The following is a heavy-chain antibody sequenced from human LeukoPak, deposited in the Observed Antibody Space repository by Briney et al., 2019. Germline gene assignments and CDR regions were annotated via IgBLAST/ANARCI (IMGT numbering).Heavy chain of an antibody. V-gene: IGHV1-2*02. CDR3: ARDTYYDSSGYYLYYYYGMDV. J-gene: IGHJ6*02. Sequence: ASVKVSCKASGYTFTGYYMHWVRQAPGQGREWMGWINPNSGGTNYAQKFQGRVTMTRDTSISTAYMELSRLRSDDTAVYYCARDTYYDSSGYYLYYYYGMDVWGQGTTVTVSS. CDR2: INPNSGGT. CDR1: GYTFTGYY. D-gene: IGHD3-22*01.